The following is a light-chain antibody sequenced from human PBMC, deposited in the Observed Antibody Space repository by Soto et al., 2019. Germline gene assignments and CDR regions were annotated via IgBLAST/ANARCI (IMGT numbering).Light chain of an antibody. CDR3: FSFTTAWTHV. CDR2: EVS. J-gene: IGLJ1*01. CDR1: SSDIGAYNY. V-gene: IGLV2-14*01. Sequence: QSVLTQPASVSGSPGQSITISCTGSSSDIGAYNYVSWFQQYPGKAPKLIISEVSNRPSGVSNRFSGSKSGPAASLDISGLQTEDEADYFCFSFTTAWTHVFGTGTKVTVL.